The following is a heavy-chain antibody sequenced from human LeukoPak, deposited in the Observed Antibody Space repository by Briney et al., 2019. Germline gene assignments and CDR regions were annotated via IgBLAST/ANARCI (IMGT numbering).Heavy chain of an antibody. J-gene: IGHJ4*02. D-gene: IGHD1-26*01. V-gene: IGHV3-74*03. CDR3: ARDNYSGFDY. CDR2: ISPDGSTT. CDR1: GFTFSRYW. Sequence: GGSLRLSCAASGFTFSRYWMHWVRQAPGKGLMWVSRISPDGSTTLYADSVKGRFTISRDNAKNSLYLQMNSLRAEDTAVYYCARDNYSGFDYWGQGTLVTVSS.